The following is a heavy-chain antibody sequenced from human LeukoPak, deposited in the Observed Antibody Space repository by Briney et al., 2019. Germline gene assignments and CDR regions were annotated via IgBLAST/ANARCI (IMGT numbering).Heavy chain of an antibody. CDR3: AKRPGYCSGGSCFPFDY. CDR1: GFTFSSYY. J-gene: IGHJ4*02. Sequence: GGSLGLSCAASGFTFSSYYMAWFRQAPGKGLEWVANIKQDGSEKYYVDSVKGRFTISRDNAKNSLYLQMNSLRAEDTAVYYCAKRPGYCSGGSCFPFDYWGQGTVVTVSS. V-gene: IGHV3-7*05. D-gene: IGHD2-15*01. CDR2: IKQDGSEK.